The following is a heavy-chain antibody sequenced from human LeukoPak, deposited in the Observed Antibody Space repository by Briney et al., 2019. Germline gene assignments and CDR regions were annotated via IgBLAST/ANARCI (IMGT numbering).Heavy chain of an antibody. V-gene: IGHV3-74*01. CDR3: ERASDKYSHDY. J-gene: IGHJ4*02. CDR1: GFTFSSYW. CDR2: IMSDGSDT. Sequence: PGGSLRLSCAASGFTFSSYWMHWVRQAPGKGLVWVSRIMSDGSDTRYADSVKGRFTISRDNGKNTLYLQMNSLRVEDTAVYYCERASDKYSHDYWGQGTLVTVSS. D-gene: IGHD2-15*01.